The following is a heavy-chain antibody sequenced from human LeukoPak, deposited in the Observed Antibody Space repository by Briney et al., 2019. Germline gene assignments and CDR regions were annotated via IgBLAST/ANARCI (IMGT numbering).Heavy chain of an antibody. Sequence: GGSLRLSCAASGFTFSSCWMHWVRQAPGKGLVWVSRINTDGSSTSYADSVKGRFTISRDNAKNTLYLQMNSLRAEDTAVYYCATVARIVVRGVVFPSYFDHWGQGALVTVSS. D-gene: IGHD3-10*01. V-gene: IGHV3-74*01. CDR3: ATVARIVVRGVVFPSYFDH. J-gene: IGHJ4*02. CDR1: GFTFSSCW. CDR2: INTDGSST.